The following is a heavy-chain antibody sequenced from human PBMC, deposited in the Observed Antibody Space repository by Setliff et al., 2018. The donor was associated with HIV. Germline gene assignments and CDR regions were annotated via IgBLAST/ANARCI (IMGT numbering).Heavy chain of an antibody. Sequence: ASVKVSCKASGYTFTSYAMHWVRQAPGQRLEWMGWINAGNGNTKYSPKFQGRVTITRDTSASTAYMELSSLRSEDTAVYYCARGYSIALGWFDPWGQGTLVTVSS. CDR1: GYTFTSYA. D-gene: IGHD6-13*01. V-gene: IGHV1-3*01. CDR2: INAGNGNT. J-gene: IGHJ5*02. CDR3: ARGYSIALGWFDP.